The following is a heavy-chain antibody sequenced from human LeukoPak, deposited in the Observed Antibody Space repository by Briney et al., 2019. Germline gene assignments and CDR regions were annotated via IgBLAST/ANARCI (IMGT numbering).Heavy chain of an antibody. CDR1: GFTFSSYW. J-gene: IGHJ4*02. D-gene: IGHD5-24*01. CDR2: IKQDGSER. Sequence: GGSLRLSCAASGFTFSSYWMTWVRQAPGKGLEWVANIKQDGSERNYVDSVKGRFTISRDNAKNSLYLQMNTLRDEDTAVYYGATGDGCGYWGQGTLVTVSS. CDR3: ATGDGCGY. V-gene: IGHV3-7*03.